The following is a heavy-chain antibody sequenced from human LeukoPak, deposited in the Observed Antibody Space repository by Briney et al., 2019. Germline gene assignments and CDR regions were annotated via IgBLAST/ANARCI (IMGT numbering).Heavy chain of an antibody. D-gene: IGHD6-19*01. J-gene: IGHJ6*03. CDR1: GFTFGDYA. Sequence: GGSLRLSCAASGFTFGDYAMHWFRQAPGKGLEWIGFVRSKAYGGTTEYAASVKGRFTISRDDSKSIAYLQMNSLKTEDTAVYYCTRVNGSGWYYSLYYYYYMDVWGKGTTVTISS. CDR3: TRVNGSGWYYSLYYYYYMDV. V-gene: IGHV3-49*03. CDR2: VRSKAYGGTT.